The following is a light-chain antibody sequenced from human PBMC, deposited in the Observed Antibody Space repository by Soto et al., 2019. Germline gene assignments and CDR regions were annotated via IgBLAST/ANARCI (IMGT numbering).Light chain of an antibody. CDR3: SSYTSSSTYVV. Sequence: QSALNQPASVSGSPGQSITLSCTGTSSDVGGYNYVSWYQQHPGKAPKLMIYDVSNRPSGVSNRFSGSKSGNTASLTISGLQAEDEADYYCSSYTSSSTYVVFGGGTKLTVL. J-gene: IGLJ2*01. V-gene: IGLV2-14*01. CDR1: SSDVGGYNY. CDR2: DVS.